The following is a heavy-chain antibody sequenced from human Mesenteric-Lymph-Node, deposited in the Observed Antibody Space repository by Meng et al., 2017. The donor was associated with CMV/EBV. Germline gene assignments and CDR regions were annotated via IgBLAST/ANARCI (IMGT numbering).Heavy chain of an antibody. CDR2: ISSSSTYI. J-gene: IGHJ4*02. V-gene: IGHV3-21*01. CDR1: GFTFSTYS. D-gene: IGHD2-2*01. Sequence: GESLKISCAGSGFTFSTYSMNWVRQAPGKGLEWVSSISSSSTYIYYADSVKGRFTISRDNAKRSLYLQMNSLRAEDTAVYYCVRAGVPAVNYYFDSWGQGTLVTVSS. CDR3: VRAGVPAVNYYFDS.